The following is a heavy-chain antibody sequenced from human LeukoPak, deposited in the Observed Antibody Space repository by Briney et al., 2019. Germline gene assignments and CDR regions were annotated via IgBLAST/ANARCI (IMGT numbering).Heavy chain of an antibody. CDR2: ISGSGGST. CDR1: GFTYSSYG. J-gene: IGHJ4*02. D-gene: IGHD1/OR15-1a*01. Sequence: GGSLRLSCATSGFTYSSYGMHWVRQAPGKGLEWVSGISGSGGSTYYADSVKGRFTISRDNSKNTLYLQMNSLRAEDTAVYYCARSEQGGFDYWGQGTLVTVSS. V-gene: IGHV3-NL1*01. CDR3: ARSEQGGFDY.